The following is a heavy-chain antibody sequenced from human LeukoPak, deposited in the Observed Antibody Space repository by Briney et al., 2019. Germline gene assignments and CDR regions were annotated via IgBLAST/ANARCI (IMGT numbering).Heavy chain of an antibody. CDR1: GFTFSNYW. Sequence: SGGSLRLSCEGSGFTFSNYWMGWVRKAPEKGLQWVANIKTDGSEKYYVDSVKGRFTISRDNAKNSLYLQMNSLRAEDTAVYYCATYSSLNRREFQYWGQGTLLTVSS. CDR2: IKTDGSEK. D-gene: IGHD3-22*01. CDR3: ATYSSLNRREFQY. V-gene: IGHV3-7*01. J-gene: IGHJ1*01.